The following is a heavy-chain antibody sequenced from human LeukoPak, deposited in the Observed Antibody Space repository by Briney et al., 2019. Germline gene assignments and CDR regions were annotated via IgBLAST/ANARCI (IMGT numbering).Heavy chain of an antibody. CDR2: IYPGDSDT. CDR1: GYSFTNYW. V-gene: IGHV5-51*01. D-gene: IGHD1-26*01. J-gene: IGHJ4*02. CDR3: ARRFRVGATQSIFDF. Sequence: GESLKIPCKGSGYSFTNYWIGRVRQMPGKGLEWMGIIYPGDSDTRYSPSFQGQVTISVDKSISTAYLQWSSLKASDTAIYYCARRFRVGATQSIFDFWGQGTLVTVSS.